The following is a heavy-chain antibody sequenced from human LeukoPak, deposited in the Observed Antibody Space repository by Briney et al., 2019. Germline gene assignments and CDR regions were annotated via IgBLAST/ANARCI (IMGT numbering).Heavy chain of an antibody. D-gene: IGHD4-17*01. V-gene: IGHV3-53*01. CDR3: ARLTVTHAVDI. Sequence: GGSLRLSCAASGFTVSSNYLTWVRQAPGKVLEWVSFIYSGGSTYYADSVRGRFTISGDNSKNTLYLQMNSLRAEDTAVYYCARLTVTHAVDIWGQGTMVTVSS. CDR2: IYSGGST. CDR1: GFTVSSNY. J-gene: IGHJ3*02.